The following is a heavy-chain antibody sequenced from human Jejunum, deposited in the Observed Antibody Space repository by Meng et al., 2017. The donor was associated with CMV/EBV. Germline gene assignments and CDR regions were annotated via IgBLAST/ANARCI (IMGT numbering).Heavy chain of an antibody. J-gene: IGHJ4*02. CDR1: GFTFRDHD. CDR3: TRGGYSGYAIDY. CDR2: TRNKATGYTT. Sequence: ASGFTFRDHDMDWVRQAPGKGLEWVGRTRNKATGYTTEYAASVIGRFSISRDDSKSSMFLQMNSLKREDTAVYYCTRGGYSGYAIDYWGQGTLVTVSS. D-gene: IGHD5-12*01. V-gene: IGHV3-72*01.